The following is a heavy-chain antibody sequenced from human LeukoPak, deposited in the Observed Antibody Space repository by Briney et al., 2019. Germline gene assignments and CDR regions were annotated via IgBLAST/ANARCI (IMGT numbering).Heavy chain of an antibody. D-gene: IGHD2-2*01. J-gene: IGHJ4*02. CDR3: AGRVVPAAPIDY. V-gene: IGHV3-30*02. CDR1: GFTFSRYG. CDR2: IWYDGSNK. Sequence: GGSLRLSCAASGFTFSRYGMHWVRQAPGKGLEWVAVIWYDGSNKYYADSVKGRFTISRDNSKNTLYLQMNSLRAGDTAVYYCAGRVVPAAPIDYWGQGTLVTVSS.